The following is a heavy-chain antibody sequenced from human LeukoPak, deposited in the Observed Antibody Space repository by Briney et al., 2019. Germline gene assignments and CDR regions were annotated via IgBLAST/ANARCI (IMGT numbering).Heavy chain of an antibody. CDR1: GFTFSNAW. V-gene: IGHV3-15*01. Sequence: PGGSLRLSCAAYGFTFSNAWMSWVRQAPGKGLEWVGRIKSKTGSGTTDYAAPVKGRFTISRDDSKNKLYLQMNSLKTEDTAVYYCTTERRDGRSSSARFFDYWGQGTLVTVSS. D-gene: IGHD6-6*01. J-gene: IGHJ4*02. CDR2: IKSKTGSGTT. CDR3: TTERRDGRSSSARFFDY.